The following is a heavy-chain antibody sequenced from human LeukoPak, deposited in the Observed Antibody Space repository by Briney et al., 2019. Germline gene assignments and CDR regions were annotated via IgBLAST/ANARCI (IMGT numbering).Heavy chain of an antibody. CDR3: ASAVQYSGSYYNWFDP. CDR2: ISAYNGNT. J-gene: IGHJ5*02. CDR1: GYTFTSYG. Sequence: ASVKVSCKASGYTFTSYGISWVRQASGQGLEWMGWISAYNGNTNYAQKLQGRVTMTTDTSTSTAYMELRSLRSDDTAVYYCASAVQYSGSYYNWFDPWGQGTLVTVSS. D-gene: IGHD1-26*01. V-gene: IGHV1-18*01.